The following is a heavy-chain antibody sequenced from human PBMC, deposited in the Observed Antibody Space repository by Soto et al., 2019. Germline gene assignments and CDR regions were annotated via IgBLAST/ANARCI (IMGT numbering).Heavy chain of an antibody. CDR2: ISGSGGST. D-gene: IGHD2-15*01. CDR1: GFTFSSYA. CDR3: AKGLGYCSGGSCYSLFVDYYYMDV. V-gene: IGHV3-23*01. Sequence: GGSLRLSCVASGFTFSSYAMSWVRQAPGKGLEWVSAISGSGGSTYYADSVKGRFTISRDNSKNTLYLQMNSLRAEDTAVYYCAKGLGYCSGGSCYSLFVDYYYMDVWGKGTTVTVSS. J-gene: IGHJ6*03.